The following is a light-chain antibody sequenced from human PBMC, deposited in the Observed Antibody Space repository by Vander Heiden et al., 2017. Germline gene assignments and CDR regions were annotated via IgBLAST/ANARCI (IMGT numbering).Light chain of an antibody. CDR3: QQDDSYPQA. J-gene: IGKJ5*01. CDR2: AAS. V-gene: IGKV1-8*01. Sequence: AIRMTQSPSSFSASTGDRVPITCRASQGISSYLAWYQQKPGKAPKLLIYAASTLQRGVPSRFSGSGSGTDFTLTISCLQSEDFATYYCQQDDSYPQAFGQGTRLEIK. CDR1: QGISSY.